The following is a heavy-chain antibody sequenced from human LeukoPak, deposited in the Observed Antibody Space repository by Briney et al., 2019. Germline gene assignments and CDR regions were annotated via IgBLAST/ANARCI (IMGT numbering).Heavy chain of an antibody. CDR3: AKDGTSYYYIYY. CDR1: VFTFNNYG. CDR2: IRYDGSNT. J-gene: IGHJ4*02. Sequence: PGVSLRLSCAASVFTFNNYGMHWVPQSPGKGLEWLAFIRYDGSNTYYADSVKGRFTVSRDDSKNTLYLQMNSLRGDDTAVYYCAKDGTSYYYIYYWGEGTLVTVSS. D-gene: IGHD2/OR15-2a*01. V-gene: IGHV3-30*02.